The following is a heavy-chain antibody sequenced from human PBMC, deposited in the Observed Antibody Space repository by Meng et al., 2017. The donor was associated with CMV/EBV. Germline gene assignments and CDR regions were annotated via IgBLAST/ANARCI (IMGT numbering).Heavy chain of an antibody. Sequence: INICSLGWIRHPPGKGLGWFGSIYYSGRTYYTPSLKGRVTISVDTSKNQFSLKLSSVTAADTAVYYCASPPINYYDSSGYYFFDYWGQGTLVTVSS. V-gene: IGHV4-39*01. J-gene: IGHJ4*02. CDR2: IYYSGRT. D-gene: IGHD3-22*01. CDR3: ASPPINYYDSSGYYFFDY. CDR1: INICS.